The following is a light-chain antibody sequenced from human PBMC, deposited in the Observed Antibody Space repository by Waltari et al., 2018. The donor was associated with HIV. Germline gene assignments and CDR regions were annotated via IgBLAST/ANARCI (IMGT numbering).Light chain of an antibody. CDR2: KNY. Sequence: QSVLTQPPSASGTPGQTVTISCSGGSSNIGNDNVYWYQQLPGMTPKLLIYKNYVAPSGVPDRFAGSKSGTSASLAISGLRSEDEADYYCVGWDSSLSAYVFGAGTKVTVL. CDR3: VGWDSSLSAYV. J-gene: IGLJ1*01. V-gene: IGLV1-47*01. CDR1: SSNIGNDN.